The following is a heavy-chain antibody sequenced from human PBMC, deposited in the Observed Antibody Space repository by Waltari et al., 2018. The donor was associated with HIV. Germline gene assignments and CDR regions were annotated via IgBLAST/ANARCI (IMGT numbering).Heavy chain of an antibody. CDR2: INPNSGGT. CDR3: ASGRIAAAGPLSPFDY. V-gene: IGHV1-2*06. D-gene: IGHD6-13*01. J-gene: IGHJ4*02. Sequence: QVQLVQSGAEVKKPGASVNVSCKASGYTFTDYSMPWVRQAPGQGLEWMGRINPNSGGTNYAQKFQGRVTMTRDTSVSTAYMELRRLRSDDTAVYYCASGRIAAAGPLSPFDYWGQGTLVTVSS. CDR1: GYTFTDYS.